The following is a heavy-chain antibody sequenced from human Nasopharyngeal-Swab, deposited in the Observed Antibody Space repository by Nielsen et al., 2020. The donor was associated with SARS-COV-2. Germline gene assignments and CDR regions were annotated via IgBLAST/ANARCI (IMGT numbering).Heavy chain of an antibody. V-gene: IGHV4-39*01. Sequence: WIRQPPGKRLEWIGSIYYSGSTYYNPSLKSRVTISVDTSKNQFSLKLSSVTAADTAVYYCARLDVSAAGRDYWGQGTRVTVSS. CDR2: IYYSGST. J-gene: IGHJ4*02. D-gene: IGHD6-13*01. CDR3: ARLDVSAAGRDY.